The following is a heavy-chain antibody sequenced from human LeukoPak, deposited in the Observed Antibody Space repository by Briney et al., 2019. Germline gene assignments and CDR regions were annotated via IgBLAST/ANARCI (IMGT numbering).Heavy chain of an antibody. Sequence: GGSLRLSCAASGFTFDDHGMSWVRQAPGKGLEWVSGIKWDGGRTGYADSVKGRFTISRDNAKNSVYLQMNSLRADDTALDYCARGSGSSWYFYFDYWGQGTLVTVSS. CDR3: ARGSGSSWYFYFDY. CDR2: IKWDGGRT. V-gene: IGHV3-20*04. CDR1: GFTFDDHG. J-gene: IGHJ4*02. D-gene: IGHD6-13*01.